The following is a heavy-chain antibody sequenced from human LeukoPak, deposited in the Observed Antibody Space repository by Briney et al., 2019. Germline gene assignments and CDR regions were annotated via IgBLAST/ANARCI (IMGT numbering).Heavy chain of an antibody. D-gene: IGHD6-19*01. Sequence: SETLSLTFPGSGGSISSYYWDWIRQPPGKGLDGIGYIYYSGCTYYNPSLKSRVTISVDTSKNQFSLKLSSVTAADTAVYYCARRGSSGPYYFDYWGQGTLVTVSS. CDR1: GGSISSYY. CDR2: IYYSGCT. CDR3: ARRGSSGPYYFDY. J-gene: IGHJ4*02. V-gene: IGHV4-59*08.